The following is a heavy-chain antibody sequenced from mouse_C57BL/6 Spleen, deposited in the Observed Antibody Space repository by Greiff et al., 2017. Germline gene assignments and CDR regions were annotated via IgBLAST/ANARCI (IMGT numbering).Heavy chain of an antibody. V-gene: IGHV1-19*01. Sequence: EVQGVESGPVLVKPGASVKMSCKASGYTFTDYYMNWVKQSHGKSLEWIGVINPYNGGTSYNQKFKGKATLTVDKSSSTAYMELNSLTSEDSAVYYCARSRYSNYVGFDYWGQGTTLTVSS. CDR2: INPYNGGT. CDR3: ARSRYSNYVGFDY. CDR1: GYTFTDYY. D-gene: IGHD2-5*01. J-gene: IGHJ2*01.